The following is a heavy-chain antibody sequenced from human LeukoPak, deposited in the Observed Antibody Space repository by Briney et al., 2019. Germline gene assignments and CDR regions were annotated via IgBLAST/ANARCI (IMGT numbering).Heavy chain of an antibody. CDR2: ISSDGGTT. CDR3: VKGGVVTSRPLDY. CDR1: GFTFSGYA. J-gene: IGHJ4*02. Sequence: GGPLRLSCSASGFTFSGYAMHWVRQAPGKGLEFVSSISSDGGTTYYADSVKGRFTISRDRSKNTLYLQMSSLRAEDTAVYYCVKGGVVTSRPLDYWGQGTLVIVSS. V-gene: IGHV3-64D*09. D-gene: IGHD3-3*01.